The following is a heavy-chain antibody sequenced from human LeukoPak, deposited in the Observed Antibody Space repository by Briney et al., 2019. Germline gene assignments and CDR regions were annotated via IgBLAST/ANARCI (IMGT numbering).Heavy chain of an antibody. J-gene: IGHJ4*02. Sequence: ASVKVSCKASRGTFSSDPISWVRQAPGQGLEWMGRIIPMFGTTNYAQKFQRGVTITTDESTSTAYMELNSLTSEDTAVYYCARDTGELIYWGQGTLVTVSS. CDR2: IIPMFGTT. CDR3: ARDTGELIY. V-gene: IGHV1-69*05. D-gene: IGHD7-27*01. CDR1: RGTFSSDP.